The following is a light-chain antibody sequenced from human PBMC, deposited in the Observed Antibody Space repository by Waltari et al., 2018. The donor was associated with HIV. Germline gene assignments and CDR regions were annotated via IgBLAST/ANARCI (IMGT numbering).Light chain of an antibody. CDR1: QSISDH. CDR2: AAS. CDR3: QQSFSYPPT. J-gene: IGKJ4*01. Sequence: DIQMTQSPSSLSASVRDRVNITCRASQSISDHLNWYQKKVGKAPNLLIYAASSLQSGVPSRFTGSGSGTHFILTISGLQPEDAATYFCQQSFSYPPTFGGGTKVEI. V-gene: IGKV1-39*01.